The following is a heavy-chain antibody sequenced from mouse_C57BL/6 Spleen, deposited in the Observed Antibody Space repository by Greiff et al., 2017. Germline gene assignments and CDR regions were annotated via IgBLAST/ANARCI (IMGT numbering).Heavy chain of an antibody. CDR2: IDPSDSET. J-gene: IGHJ3*01. D-gene: IGHD2-3*01. V-gene: IGHV1-52*01. CDR3: ARGGIYDGTWFAY. CDR1: GYTFTSYW. Sequence: QVQLQQPGAELVRPGSSVKLSCKASGYTFTSYWMHWVKQRPIQGLEWIGNIDPSDSETHYNQKFKDKATLTVDKSSSTAYMQLSSLTSEDSAVYYCARGGIYDGTWFAYWGQGTLVTVSA.